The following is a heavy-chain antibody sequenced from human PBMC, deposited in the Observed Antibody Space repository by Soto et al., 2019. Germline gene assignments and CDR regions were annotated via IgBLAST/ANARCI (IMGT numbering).Heavy chain of an antibody. D-gene: IGHD6-19*01. CDR3: ARGGSGWHALNWIDP. J-gene: IGHJ5*02. Sequence: SETLSLTCNVSGVSISRTSYSWSWIRQSPGKGLECVGFIDHRGSHNYNPSLEGLSTISLDTAKNHFSLKLISVTVADTSVYYFARGGSGWHALNWIDPWGQGTLVTVSS. CDR2: IDHRGSH. V-gene: IGHV4-31*01. CDR1: GVSISRTSYS.